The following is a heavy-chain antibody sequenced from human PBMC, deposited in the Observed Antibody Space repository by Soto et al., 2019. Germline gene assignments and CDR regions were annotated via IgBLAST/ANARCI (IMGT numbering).Heavy chain of an antibody. CDR1: GFTFSNAW. CDR3: ATDPFSGSYYGFYI. D-gene: IGHD1-26*01. Sequence: PGGSLRLSCGASGFTFSNAWMNWVRQAPGKGLEWVGRIKSKSDGGTTDYAAPVQGRFIVSRDDSKNTLYLQMQSLRTEDTAVYYCATDPFSGSYYGFYIWGQGTMVTV. V-gene: IGHV3-15*01. CDR2: IKSKSDGGTT. J-gene: IGHJ3*02.